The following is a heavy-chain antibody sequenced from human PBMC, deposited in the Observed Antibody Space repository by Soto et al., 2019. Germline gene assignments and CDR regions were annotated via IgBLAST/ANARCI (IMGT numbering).Heavy chain of an antibody. J-gene: IGHJ4*02. CDR1: GGSFSGYY. CDR2: INHSGST. V-gene: IGHV4-34*01. D-gene: IGHD6-6*01. CDR3: ARSSITPRLFMYPFDY. Sequence: SETLSLTCAVYGGSFSGYYWNWIRQPPGKGLEWIGEINHSGSTNYNPSLKSRVTISVDTSKNQFSLRLDSVTAADTAVYYCARSSITPRLFMYPFDYWGQG.